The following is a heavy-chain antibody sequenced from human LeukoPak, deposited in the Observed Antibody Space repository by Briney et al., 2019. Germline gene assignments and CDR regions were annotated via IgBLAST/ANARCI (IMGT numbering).Heavy chain of an antibody. CDR2: ISSTSSTI. CDR3: ARDYDYYFDY. CDR1: GFTFSDYS. V-gene: IGHV3-48*02. D-gene: IGHD3-16*01. J-gene: IGHJ4*02. Sequence: PGGSLRLSCAASGFTFSDYSMNWVRQAPGKGLERVSYISSTSSTIYYADSVKGRFTISRDNAKNSLYLQMNSLRDEDTAVYYCARDYDYYFDYWGQGTLVTVSS.